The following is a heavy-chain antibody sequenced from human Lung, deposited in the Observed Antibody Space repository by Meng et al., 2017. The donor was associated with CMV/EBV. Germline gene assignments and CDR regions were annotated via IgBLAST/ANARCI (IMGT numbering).Heavy chain of an antibody. V-gene: IGHV1-69*05. CDR1: GGNFTTDT. Sequence: GGNFTTDTSSWGGQARGQEFEWMGGITPVFGTTKCAQRFQDRVTLVTDKSTNTVYMEVNDLRSEDTAIYYCARHLCADNTCYTPLDNWGQGTLVTVSS. CDR2: ITPVFGTT. D-gene: IGHD1-14*01. CDR3: ARHLCADNTCYTPLDN. J-gene: IGHJ4*02.